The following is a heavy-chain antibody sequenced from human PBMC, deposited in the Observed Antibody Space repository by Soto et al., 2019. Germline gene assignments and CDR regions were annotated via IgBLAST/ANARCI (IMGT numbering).Heavy chain of an antibody. CDR3: ARQFDYDTRGYYDAY. Sequence: SVKVSCKASGGTFNKYAIDWVRQAPGQGLEWMGGIIPLFGTAYYAQKFQGRVTITADEATSTAYMELSRLRSEDTAVYYCARQFDYDTRGYYDAYWGQGTLVTVSS. V-gene: IGHV1-69*13. D-gene: IGHD3-22*01. CDR2: IIPLFGTA. J-gene: IGHJ4*02. CDR1: GGTFNKYA.